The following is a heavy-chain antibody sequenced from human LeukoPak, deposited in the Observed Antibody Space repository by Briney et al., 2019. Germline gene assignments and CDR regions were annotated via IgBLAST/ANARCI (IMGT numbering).Heavy chain of an antibody. V-gene: IGHV3-23*01. CDR3: AKEGRDYVWGRNFDY. Sequence: GGSLRLSCVASGFTFSSYAMTWVRQAPGKGLEWVSVIGGDSVATYYSDSVKGRFTISRDNSKNTLYLQMNNLRAEDTAVYYCAKEGRDYVWGRNFDYWGQGTLVTVSS. CDR2: IGGDSVAT. J-gene: IGHJ4*02. CDR1: GFTFSSYA. D-gene: IGHD3-16*01.